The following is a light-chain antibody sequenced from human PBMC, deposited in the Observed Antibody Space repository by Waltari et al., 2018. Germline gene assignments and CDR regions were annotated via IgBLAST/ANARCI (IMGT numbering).Light chain of an antibody. CDR2: WAS. J-gene: IGKJ2*01. CDR3: QQYYGTPEMYT. CDR1: QGVLYTSNNTKN. V-gene: IGKV4-1*01. Sequence: DIVMTQSPDSLAVSLGERATINCKSSQGVLYTSNNTKNLAWYQQKPGQPPKLLIYWASTRQSGVPERFGGSGSETDFTLTISSLQAEDVAVYYCQQYYGTPEMYTFGQGTKLEIK.